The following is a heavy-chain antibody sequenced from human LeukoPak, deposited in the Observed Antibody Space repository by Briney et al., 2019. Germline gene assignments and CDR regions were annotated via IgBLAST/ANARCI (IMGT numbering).Heavy chain of an antibody. D-gene: IGHD7-27*01. V-gene: IGHV3-23*01. Sequence: YPGGSLRLSCAASGFTFSSYGMSWVRQAPGKGLEWVSAISGSGGSTYYADSVKGRFTISRDNSKNTVYLQMNSLRAEDTAVYFCARDLGTNDAFDIWGQGTMLTVSS. CDR3: ARDLGTNDAFDI. CDR2: ISGSGGST. J-gene: IGHJ3*02. CDR1: GFTFSSYG.